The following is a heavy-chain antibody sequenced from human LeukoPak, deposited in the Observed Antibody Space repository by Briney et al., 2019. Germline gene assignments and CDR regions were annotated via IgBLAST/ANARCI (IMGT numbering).Heavy chain of an antibody. D-gene: IGHD3-10*01. CDR1: GLTFSSYG. CDR2: IRYDGSNK. J-gene: IGHJ6*02. V-gene: IGHV3-30*02. Sequence: GGSLRLSCAASGLTFSSYGMHWVRQAPGKGLEWVAFIRYDGSNKYYADSVKGRFTISRDNSKNTLYLQMNSLRAEDTAVYYCAKATMVRGVDISYYYYGTDVWGQGTTVTVSS. CDR3: AKATMVRGVDISYYYYGTDV.